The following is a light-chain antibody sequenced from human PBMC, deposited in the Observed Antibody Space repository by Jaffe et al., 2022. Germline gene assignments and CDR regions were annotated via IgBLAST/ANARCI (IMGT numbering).Light chain of an antibody. V-gene: IGLV2-8*01. CDR3: SSYAGSMVV. CDR1: SSDVGGYNY. J-gene: IGLJ2*01. CDR2: EVS. Sequence: QSALTQPPSASGSPGQSVTISCTGTSSDVGGYNYVSWYQQYPGKAPKLMIYEVSKRPSGVPDRFSGSKSGNTASLTVSGLQAEDEADYYCSSYAGSMVVFGGGTKLTVL.